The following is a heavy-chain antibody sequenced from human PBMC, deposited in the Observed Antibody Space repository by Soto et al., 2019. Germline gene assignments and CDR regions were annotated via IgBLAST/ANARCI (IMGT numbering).Heavy chain of an antibody. Sequence: QITLKESGPTLVKPTQTLTLTCTFSGFSFSTHGVGVGWIRQPAGKALEWLALIYWDDDKRYSASLNSRLTITKDTSKNQVVLTMTNVDPVDTATYYCAHAMLYCTGGSCSTWFDSWGPGTLVTVSS. CDR2: IYWDDDK. CDR3: AHAMLYCTGGSCSTWFDS. J-gene: IGHJ5*01. D-gene: IGHD2-15*01. CDR1: GFSFSTHGVG. V-gene: IGHV2-5*02.